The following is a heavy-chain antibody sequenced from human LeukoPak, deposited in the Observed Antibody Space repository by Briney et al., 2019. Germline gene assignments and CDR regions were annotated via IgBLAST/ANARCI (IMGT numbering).Heavy chain of an antibody. CDR3: AREIVILPDYFYYGLDV. CDR2: ISSSGDSL. Sequence: PGGSLRLSCAASGFTFSDYHMTWIRQAPGKGLEWVSFISSSGDSLYYADSVRGRFTISRDNAKNSLFLQMDSLRAEDTAVYYCAREIVILPDYFYYGLDVWGQGTTVIVSS. V-gene: IGHV3-11*01. J-gene: IGHJ6*02. D-gene: IGHD2/OR15-2a*01. CDR1: GFTFSDYH.